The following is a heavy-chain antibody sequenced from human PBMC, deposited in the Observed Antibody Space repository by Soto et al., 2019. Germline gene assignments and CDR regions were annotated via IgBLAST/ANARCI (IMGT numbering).Heavy chain of an antibody. J-gene: IGHJ4*02. Sequence: QVEVVQSGLEVKKPGASVKVSCRSYGYTFITYGTSWVRQAPGQNLEWVGWISPYNGDTKFAEKFQGRLTLTTDTSTSTGYMELRSLTSDDTAVYFCATTRSYDSHRPFDYWGQGTLVTVSS. CDR2: ISPYNGDT. CDR3: ATTRSYDSHRPFDY. CDR1: GYTFITYG. D-gene: IGHD3-16*01. V-gene: IGHV1-18*04.